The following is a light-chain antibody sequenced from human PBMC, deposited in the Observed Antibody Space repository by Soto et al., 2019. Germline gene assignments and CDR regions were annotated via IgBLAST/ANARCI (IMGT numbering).Light chain of an antibody. CDR1: SSDVGSYNL. J-gene: IGLJ2*01. Sequence: QSALTQPASVSGSPGQSITISCTGTSSDVGSYNLVSWYQQHPGKAPKLMIYEGSKRPSGVSNRFSGSKSGSTASLTISGLQAEDEADYYCCSYAGSNSLVVGGGTKVTVL. V-gene: IGLV2-23*01. CDR3: CSYAGSNSLV. CDR2: EGS.